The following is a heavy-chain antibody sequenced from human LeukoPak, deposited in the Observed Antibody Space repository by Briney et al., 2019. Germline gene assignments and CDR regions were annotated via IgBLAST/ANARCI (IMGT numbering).Heavy chain of an antibody. V-gene: IGHV1-69*05. CDR2: IIPIFGTA. CDR1: GGTFSSYA. Sequence: SVKVSCKASGGTFSSYAISWVRQAPGQGLEWMGGIIPIFGTANYAQKFQGRVTITTDESTSTAYMELSSLRSEDTAVYYCARGRWIQLWSSYYYYYMDVWGKGTTVTVS. D-gene: IGHD5-18*01. J-gene: IGHJ6*03. CDR3: ARGRWIQLWSSYYYYYMDV.